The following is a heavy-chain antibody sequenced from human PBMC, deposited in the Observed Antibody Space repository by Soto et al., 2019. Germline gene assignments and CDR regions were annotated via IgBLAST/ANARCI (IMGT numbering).Heavy chain of an antibody. CDR3: ARAHAPTLPFDY. V-gene: IGHV4-59*01. CDR2: IFHSRNA. Sequence: PSETLSLTCAVSGGAITNVHCICFRHPPGKGLEWIGFIFHSRNAKYNPSLKSRVTISVDTSKNQCSLSLDSVTAADTAVYFCARAHAPTLPFDYWGQGTLVTVSS. CDR1: GGAITNVH. D-gene: IGHD2-15*01. J-gene: IGHJ4*01.